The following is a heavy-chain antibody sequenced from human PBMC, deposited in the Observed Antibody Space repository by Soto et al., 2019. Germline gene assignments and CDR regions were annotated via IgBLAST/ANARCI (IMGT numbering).Heavy chain of an antibody. CDR2: INHSGSS. V-gene: IGHV4-34*01. J-gene: IGHJ6*02. Sequence: SQTLSLTCAVCGGSFSGYYWSWTRQPPGKGLEWIGEINHSGSSNYNRSLKSRVTISVETSKTQFSLQLSSVTAADPAVFYCAREQVPEGFTKGYCVLDFWVQGTAVTVSS. D-gene: IGHD2-15*01. CDR3: AREQVPEGFTKGYCVLDF. CDR1: GGSFSGYY.